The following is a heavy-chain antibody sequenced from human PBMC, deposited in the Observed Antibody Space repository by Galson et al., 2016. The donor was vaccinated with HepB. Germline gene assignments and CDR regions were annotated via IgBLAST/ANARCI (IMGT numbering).Heavy chain of an antibody. D-gene: IGHD1-26*01. CDR1: GGSISGTDYY. CDR3: ASGRPKYTGRDNWFDP. Sequence: SETLSLTCTVSGGSISGTDYYWGWIRQPPGEGLEWIGSYYYSGSTYYKPSLKSRVTISVDMSKNQFSLKVNSVTAADTAVYYCASGRPKYTGRDNWFDPWGQGTLVTVSS. V-gene: IGHV4-39*01. J-gene: IGHJ5*02. CDR2: YYYSGST.